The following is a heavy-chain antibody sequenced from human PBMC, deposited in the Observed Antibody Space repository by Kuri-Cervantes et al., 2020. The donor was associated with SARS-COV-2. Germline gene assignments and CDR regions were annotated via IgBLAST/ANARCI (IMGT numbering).Heavy chain of an antibody. CDR2: ISTGGSTT. CDR3: ARDFGYGDNNWFDP. CDR1: GFTFSSYA. D-gene: IGHD4-17*01. Sequence: GGSLRLSCAASGFTFSSYAMHWVRQAPGKGLEWVSYISTGGSTTYYADSVKGRFTISRDNAKNSLYLQMNSLRAEDTAVYYCARDFGYGDNNWFDPWGQGTLVTVSS. J-gene: IGHJ5*02. V-gene: IGHV3-48*04.